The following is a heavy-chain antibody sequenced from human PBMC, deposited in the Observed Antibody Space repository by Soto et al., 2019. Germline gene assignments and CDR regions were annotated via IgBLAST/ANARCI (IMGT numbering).Heavy chain of an antibody. J-gene: IGHJ4*02. CDR3: AKGYCSSTSCYSDH. Sequence: PGGSLRLSCAASGLPFSNYAMSWVRQAPGKGLEWVSAISGSGSGTYYADSVNGRFTISRDNSKNTLYLQMNSLRAEDTAVYYCAKGYCSSTSCYSDHWGQGTLVTVSS. D-gene: IGHD2-2*01. V-gene: IGHV3-23*01. CDR1: GLPFSNYA. CDR2: ISGSGSGT.